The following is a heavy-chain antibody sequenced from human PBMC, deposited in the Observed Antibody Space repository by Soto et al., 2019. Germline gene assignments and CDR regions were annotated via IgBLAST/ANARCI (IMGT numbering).Heavy chain of an antibody. Sequence: SVKVSCKTSGVTFNRHSITWVRQAPGQGLEWMGAVIPIFGTANYAQKFQGRVTMTADISTSTAYMELRSLRSDDTAVYYCALIIAAAILPSSDPWGKGTLVTVSS. CDR3: ALIIAAAILPSSDP. CDR1: GVTFNRHS. J-gene: IGHJ5*02. V-gene: IGHV1-69*06. CDR2: VIPIFGTA. D-gene: IGHD6-13*01.